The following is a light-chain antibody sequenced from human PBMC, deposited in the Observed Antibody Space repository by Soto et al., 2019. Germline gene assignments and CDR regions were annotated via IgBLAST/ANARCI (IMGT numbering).Light chain of an antibody. CDR2: GAS. CDR1: QSISST. CDR3: QKYNNWPPAA. J-gene: IGKJ2*01. V-gene: IGKV3-15*01. Sequence: EIVMTQSPATLSVSPGERATLSCRASQSISSTLAWYQQKPGQAPRLLIYGASVRATGIPARFSGSGSGTEFTLTISSLQSEDFAVYYCQKYNNWPPAAFGQGTKLEI.